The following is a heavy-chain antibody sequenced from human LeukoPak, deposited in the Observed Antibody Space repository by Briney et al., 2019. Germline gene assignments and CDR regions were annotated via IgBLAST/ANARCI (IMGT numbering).Heavy chain of an antibody. V-gene: IGHV3-23*01. D-gene: IGHD3-22*01. CDR2: ISVSGGST. Sequence: GGSLRLFCAASGFTFSSYAMRWVLQAPGKGLEWLSAISVSGGSTYYAASVKGRFTISRDNSKNTLYLQMNSLRAEDTAVYYCAKDQGSSGSYFDYWGQGTLVTVSS. CDR3: AKDQGSSGSYFDY. CDR1: GFTFSSYA. J-gene: IGHJ4*02.